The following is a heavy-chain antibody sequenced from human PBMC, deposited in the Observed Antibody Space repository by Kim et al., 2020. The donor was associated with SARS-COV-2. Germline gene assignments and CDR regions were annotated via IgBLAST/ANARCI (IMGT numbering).Heavy chain of an antibody. J-gene: IGHJ4*02. CDR1: GFTFSSYG. V-gene: IGHV3-30*18. Sequence: GGSLRLSCAASGFTFSSYGMHWVRQAPGKGLEWVAVISYDGNNKYYADSVKGRFTISRDNSKNTLYLQMNSLRAEDTAVYYCAKDVSTYYYGSGRNDYWGQGTLVTVSS. D-gene: IGHD3-10*01. CDR2: ISYDGNNK. CDR3: AKDVSTYYYGSGRNDY.